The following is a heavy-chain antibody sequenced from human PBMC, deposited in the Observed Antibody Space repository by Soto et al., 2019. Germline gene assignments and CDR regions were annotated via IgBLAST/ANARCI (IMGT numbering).Heavy chain of an antibody. J-gene: IGHJ4*02. Sequence: QVQLVQSGAEVKKPGSSVKVSCKASGGTFSSYTISWVRQAPGQGLEWMGRIIPILGIANYAQKVQGRVTITADKSTSTAYMELSSLRSEDTAVYYCARSPPATIYCSGGSCYSTFDYWGQGTLVTVSS. CDR3: ARSPPATIYCSGGSCYSTFDY. D-gene: IGHD2-15*01. CDR1: GGTFSSYT. V-gene: IGHV1-69*02. CDR2: IIPILGIA.